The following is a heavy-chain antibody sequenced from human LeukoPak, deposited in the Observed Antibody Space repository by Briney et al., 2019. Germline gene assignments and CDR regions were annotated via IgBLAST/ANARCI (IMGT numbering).Heavy chain of an antibody. CDR1: GITFSHFG. CDR3: ARDSYNYGSGSLDY. V-gene: IGHV4-34*01. D-gene: IGHD5-18*01. CDR2: IDHSGST. J-gene: IGHJ4*02. Sequence: GSLRLSCAASGITFSHFGMHWARQPPGKGLEWIGEIDHSGSTNYNPSLKSRLTISVDTSKNQFSLKLSSVTAADTAVYYCARDSYNYGSGSLDYWGQGTLVIVSS.